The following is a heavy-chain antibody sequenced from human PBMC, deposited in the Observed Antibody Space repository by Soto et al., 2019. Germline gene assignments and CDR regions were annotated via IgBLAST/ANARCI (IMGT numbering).Heavy chain of an antibody. J-gene: IGHJ4*02. Sequence: QVQLVQSGAEVKKPGSSVKVSCKASGGTFSSYTISWVRQAPGQGLEWMGRIIPILGIANYAQKFQGRVTITADKSTSTAYMELSSLRSEDTAVYYCARGAYGKFYGDYVGDYFDYWGQGTLVTVSS. CDR2: IIPILGIA. V-gene: IGHV1-69*02. CDR3: ARGAYGKFYGDYVGDYFDY. D-gene: IGHD4-17*01. CDR1: GGTFSSYT.